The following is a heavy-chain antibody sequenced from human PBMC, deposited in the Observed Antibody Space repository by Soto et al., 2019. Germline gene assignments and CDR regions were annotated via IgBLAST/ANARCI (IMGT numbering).Heavy chain of an antibody. J-gene: IGHJ6*02. Sequence: PGGSLRLPCAASGFPFSSYAMSWVRQAPRKRLERVTAISGSGGSTYYADSGKGRFTISRDNSKYTLYLQMNSLRAEETAVYYCAKVHYDILTGYYYYYYGMDVWGQGTTVTVSS. CDR2: ISGSGGST. CDR1: GFPFSSYA. V-gene: IGHV3-23*01. D-gene: IGHD3-9*01. CDR3: AKVHYDILTGYYYYYYGMDV.